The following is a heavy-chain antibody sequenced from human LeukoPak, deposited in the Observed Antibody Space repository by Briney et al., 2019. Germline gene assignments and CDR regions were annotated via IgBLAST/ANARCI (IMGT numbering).Heavy chain of an antibody. J-gene: IGHJ6*02. D-gene: IGHD3-3*01. Sequence: ASVKVSCKASGYTLTGYYMHWVRQAPGQGLEWMGWINPNSGGTNYAQKFQGRVTMTRDTSISTAYMELSRLRSDDTAVYYCASQSITIFGVVIIPPYYGMDVWGQGTTVTVSS. V-gene: IGHV1-2*02. CDR1: GYTLTGYY. CDR3: ASQSITIFGVVIIPPYYGMDV. CDR2: INPNSGGT.